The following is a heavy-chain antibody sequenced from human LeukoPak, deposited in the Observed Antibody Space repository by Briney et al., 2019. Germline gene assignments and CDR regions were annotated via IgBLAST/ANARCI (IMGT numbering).Heavy chain of an antibody. V-gene: IGHV4-59*08. D-gene: IGHD5-12*01. Sequence: PSETLSLTCTVSGGSISSYYWTWIRQPPGKGLEWIGYIYYSGSTNYNPSLKSRVTISVDTSKNQFSLKLSSVTAADTAVYYCARQDVATSHDAFDIWGQGTMVTVSS. J-gene: IGHJ3*02. CDR3: ARQDVATSHDAFDI. CDR2: IYYSGST. CDR1: GGSISSYY.